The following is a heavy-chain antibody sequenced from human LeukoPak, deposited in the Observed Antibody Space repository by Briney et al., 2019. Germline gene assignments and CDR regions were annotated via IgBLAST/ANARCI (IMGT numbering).Heavy chain of an antibody. V-gene: IGHV3-23*01. J-gene: IGHJ6*03. CDR3: AKSSGSVRHFYYYYMDV. Sequence: GGSLRLSCAASGFTFSSYAMSWVRQAPGKGLEWVSTISGRDDSTYYADSVKGRFTISRDNSKNTLYLQVNSLRAEDTALYYCAKSSGSVRHFYYYYMDVWGKGTTVTVSS. D-gene: IGHD1-26*01. CDR2: ISGRDDST. CDR1: GFTFSSYA.